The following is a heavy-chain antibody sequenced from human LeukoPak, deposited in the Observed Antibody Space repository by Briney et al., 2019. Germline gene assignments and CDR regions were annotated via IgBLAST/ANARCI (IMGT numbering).Heavy chain of an antibody. D-gene: IGHD4-17*01. CDR1: GFTFATYP. J-gene: IGHJ4*02. Sequence: GGSLRLPCAASGFTFATYPMTWVRQAPGKGLEWVSAVTASGAATYYADSVKGRFTISRDNSKNMLYLQMNSLRAEDTAVYYCAKDRTVSWGQGTLVTVSS. CDR2: VTASGAAT. V-gene: IGHV3-23*01. CDR3: AKDRTVS.